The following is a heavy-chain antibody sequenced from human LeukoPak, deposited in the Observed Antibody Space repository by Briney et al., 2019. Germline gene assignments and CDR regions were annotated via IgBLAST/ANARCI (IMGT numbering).Heavy chain of an antibody. J-gene: IGHJ4*02. CDR3: AKDRGYGSGSYSGMYYFDY. CDR2: ISGSSVAT. Sequence: GSLRLSCAGSGFTFSSYAMGWVRQAPGKGLEWVSTISGSSVATYYADSVKDRFTISRDSSKNTVSLQMNSLRPEDTAVYYCAKDRGYGSGSYSGMYYFDYWGQGTLVTVSS. CDR1: GFTFSSYA. D-gene: IGHD3-10*01. V-gene: IGHV3-23*01.